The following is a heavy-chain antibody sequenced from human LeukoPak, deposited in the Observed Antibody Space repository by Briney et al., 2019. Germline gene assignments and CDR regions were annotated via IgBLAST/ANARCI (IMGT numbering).Heavy chain of an antibody. CDR2: IRYDGSNK. D-gene: IGHD6-13*01. J-gene: IGHJ4*02. CDR3: AKTPDSSRGGLDY. Sequence: GGSLRLSCAASGFTFSSYGMHWVRQAPGEGLEWVAFIRYDGSNKYYADSVRGRFTISRDNSKNTLSLQMNSLRAGDTALYYCAKTPDSSRGGLDYWGQGSLVTVSS. V-gene: IGHV3-30*02. CDR1: GFTFSSYG.